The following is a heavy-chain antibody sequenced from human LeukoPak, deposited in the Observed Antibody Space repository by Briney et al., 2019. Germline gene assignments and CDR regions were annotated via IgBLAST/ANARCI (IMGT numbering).Heavy chain of an antibody. J-gene: IGHJ4*02. V-gene: IGHV1-69*13. Sequence: GASVKVSCKASGYTFTGYYMHWVRQAPGQGLEWMGGIIPIFGTANYAQKFQGRVTITADESTSTAYMELSSLRSEDTAVYYCASSPGWLQLLFDYWGQGTLVTVSS. D-gene: IGHD5-24*01. CDR1: GYTFTGYY. CDR3: ASSPGWLQLLFDY. CDR2: IIPIFGTA.